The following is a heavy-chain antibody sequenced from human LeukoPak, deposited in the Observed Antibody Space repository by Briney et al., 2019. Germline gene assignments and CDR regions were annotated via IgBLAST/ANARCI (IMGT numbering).Heavy chain of an antibody. D-gene: IGHD3-3*01. CDR2: MNPNSGNT. CDR1: GYTFTSYD. V-gene: IGHV1-8*01. CDR3: ARHITIFGATDAFDI. J-gene: IGHJ3*02. Sequence: ASVKVSCKASGYTFTSYDINWVRQATGQGLEWMGWMNPNSGNTGYAPKFQGRVTMTRNTSISTAYMELSSLRSEDTAVYYCARHITIFGATDAFDIWGQGTMVTVSS.